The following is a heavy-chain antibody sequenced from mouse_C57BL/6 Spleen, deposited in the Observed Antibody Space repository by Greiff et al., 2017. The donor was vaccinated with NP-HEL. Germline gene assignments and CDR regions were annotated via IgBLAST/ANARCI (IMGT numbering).Heavy chain of an antibody. Sequence: EVQGVESGGGLVKPGGSLKLSCAASGFTFSSYAMSWVRQTPEKRLEWVATISDGGSYTYYPDNVKGRFTISRDNAKNNLYLQMSQLKSEDTAMYYCARDRDYGNYNYFDYWGQGTTLTVSS. D-gene: IGHD2-1*01. V-gene: IGHV5-4*01. CDR1: GFTFSSYA. J-gene: IGHJ2*01. CDR2: ISDGGSYT. CDR3: ARDRDYGNYNYFDY.